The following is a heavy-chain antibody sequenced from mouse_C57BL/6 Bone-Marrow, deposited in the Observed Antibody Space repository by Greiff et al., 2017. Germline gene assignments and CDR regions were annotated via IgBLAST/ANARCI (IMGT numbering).Heavy chain of an antibody. D-gene: IGHD2-4*01. Sequence: EVKLMESGGGLVKPGGSLKLSCAASGFTFSSYAMSWVRQTPEKRLEWVATISDGGSYTYYPDNVKGRFTISRYNAKNNLYLQMSHLKSEDTAMYYCARVRLRRDFDYWGQGTTLTVSS. CDR1: GFTFSSYA. J-gene: IGHJ2*01. V-gene: IGHV5-4*03. CDR2: ISDGGSYT. CDR3: ARVRLRRDFDY.